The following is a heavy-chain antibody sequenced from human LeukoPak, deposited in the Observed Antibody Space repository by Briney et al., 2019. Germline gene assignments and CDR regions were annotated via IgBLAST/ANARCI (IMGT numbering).Heavy chain of an antibody. V-gene: IGHV3-48*03. CDR1: GVTFSSYE. CDR2: ISSSGSTI. CDR3: ARSLSVAVAVDY. D-gene: IGHD6-19*01. Sequence: GGSLRLSCAASGVTFSSYEMNWVRQAPGKGLEWVSYISSSGSTIYYADSVKGRFTISRDNAKNSLYLQMNSLRAEDTAVYYCARSLSVAVAVDYWGQGTLVTVSS. J-gene: IGHJ4*02.